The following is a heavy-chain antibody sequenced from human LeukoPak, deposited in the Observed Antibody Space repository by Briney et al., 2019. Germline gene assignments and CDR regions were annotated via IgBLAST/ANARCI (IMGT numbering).Heavy chain of an antibody. CDR3: AKADTAMVTRIPLDY. Sequence: ASVKVSCKASGGTFSSYAISWVRQAPGQGLEWMGRIIPILGIANYAQKFQGRVTITADKSTSTAYMELSSLRSEDTAVYYCAKADTAMVTRIPLDYWGQGTLVTVSS. V-gene: IGHV1-69*04. D-gene: IGHD5-18*01. J-gene: IGHJ4*02. CDR1: GGTFSSYA. CDR2: IIPILGIA.